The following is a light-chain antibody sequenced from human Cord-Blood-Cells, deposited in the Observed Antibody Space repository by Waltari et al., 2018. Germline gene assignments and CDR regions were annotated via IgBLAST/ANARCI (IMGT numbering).Light chain of an antibody. CDR2: RNN. V-gene: IGLV1-47*01. Sequence: QSLLTQPPSASGTPGQRVTTSCSRSSSNIGSNYVYWYQQLPGTAPKLLIYRNNQRPSGVPDRFSGSKSGTSASLAISGLRSEDEADYYCAAWDDSLSGLVFGGGTKLTVL. CDR3: AAWDDSLSGLV. J-gene: IGLJ2*01. CDR1: SSNIGSNY.